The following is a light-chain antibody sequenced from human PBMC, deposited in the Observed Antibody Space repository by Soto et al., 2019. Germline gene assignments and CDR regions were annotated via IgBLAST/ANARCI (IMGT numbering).Light chain of an antibody. CDR3: QQLRT. V-gene: IGKV1-13*02. Sequence: ALQLTQSPSSLSASVGDRVTITCRASQGISSAVAWYQQKPGKAPRFLIFDASTLESGVPSRFSGSGSGTDFTLTISSLQPEDFATYYCQQLRTFGQGTKVEMK. J-gene: IGKJ1*01. CDR1: QGISSA. CDR2: DAS.